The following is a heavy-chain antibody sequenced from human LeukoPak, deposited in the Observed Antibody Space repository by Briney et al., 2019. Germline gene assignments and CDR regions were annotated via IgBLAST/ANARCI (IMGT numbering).Heavy chain of an antibody. V-gene: IGHV4-39*07. CDR3: ARARYNYQCDY. CDR1: GGSISSSNNY. D-gene: IGHD5-24*01. CDR2: ISHGGRT. Sequence: SETLSLTCSVSGGSISSSNNYWGWIRQSPGRGLEWIGSISHGGRTYYNPSLKSRVTISVDTSKNQFSLRLSSVTAADTAVYYCARARYNYQCDYWGQGTLVTVSS. J-gene: IGHJ4*02.